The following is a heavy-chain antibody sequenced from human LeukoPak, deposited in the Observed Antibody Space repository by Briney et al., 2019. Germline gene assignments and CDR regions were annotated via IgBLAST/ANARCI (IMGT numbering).Heavy chain of an antibody. J-gene: IGHJ5*01. CDR3: ARDLYDCDAVTCYPSNWFDS. Sequence: PETLSLTCTVSGDSISSYYWSWIRQPPGKGLEWIGYIYYSGSTNYNPSLKSRVTISVDTSKNQFSLKLSSVTAADTAIYYCARDLYDCDAVTCYPSNWFDSWGQGTLVTVSS. V-gene: IGHV4-59*12. CDR1: GDSISSYY. CDR2: IYYSGST. D-gene: IGHD2-15*01.